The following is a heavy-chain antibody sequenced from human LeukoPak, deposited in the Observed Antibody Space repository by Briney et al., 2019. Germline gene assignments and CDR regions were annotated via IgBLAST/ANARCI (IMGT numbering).Heavy chain of an antibody. J-gene: IGHJ4*02. D-gene: IGHD5-18*01. CDR2: ISYDRSNK. V-gene: IGHV3-30-3*01. CDR1: GFTFSSYA. Sequence: GGSLRLSCAASGFTFSSYAMHWVRQAPGKGLEWVAVISYDRSNKYYADSVKGRFTISRDNSKNMLYLQMNSLRAEDTAVYYCARALSVGPVQPWSLYYFDYWGQGTLVTVSS. CDR3: ARALSVGPVQPWSLYYFDY.